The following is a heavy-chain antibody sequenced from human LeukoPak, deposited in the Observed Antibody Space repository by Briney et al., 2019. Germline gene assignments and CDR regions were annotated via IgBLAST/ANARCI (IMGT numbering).Heavy chain of an antibody. Sequence: GGSLRLSCAASGSTFDDYGMSWVRQAPGKGLEWVSGINWNGGSTGYADSVKGRFTISRDNAKNSLYLQMNSLRAEDTALYYCAREMARGYYGSGSYYNVPDYWGQGTLVTVSS. V-gene: IGHV3-20*04. CDR1: GSTFDDYG. D-gene: IGHD3-10*01. CDR2: INWNGGST. CDR3: AREMARGYYGSGSYYNVPDY. J-gene: IGHJ4*02.